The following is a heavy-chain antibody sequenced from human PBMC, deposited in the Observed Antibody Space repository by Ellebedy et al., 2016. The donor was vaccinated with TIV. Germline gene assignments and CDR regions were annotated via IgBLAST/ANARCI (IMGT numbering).Heavy chain of an antibody. CDR3: AKLGHRATPDDS. D-gene: IGHD1-14*01. V-gene: IGHV5-51*01. CDR1: AYSFINYW. CDR2: IDLSDSDT. J-gene: IGHJ4*02. Sequence: GESLKISCQGSAYSFINYWIVWVRQMPGRGLEWMGIIDLSDSDTRYSPSFQGQVHISADRSVTTAYLHFNSLKPSDTAVDYCAKLGHRATPDDSWGQGTLVTVSS.